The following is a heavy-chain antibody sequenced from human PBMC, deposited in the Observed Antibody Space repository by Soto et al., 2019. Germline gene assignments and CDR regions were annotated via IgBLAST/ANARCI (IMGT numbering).Heavy chain of an antibody. CDR2: INAGNGNT. J-gene: IGHJ3*02. CDR1: GYTFTSYA. V-gene: IGHV1-3*01. CDR3: AYCGGDCYVAAFYI. Sequence: GASVKVSCKASGYTFTSYAMHWVRQAPGQRLEWMGWINAGNGNTKYSQKFQGRVTITRDTSASTAYMELSSLRSEDTAVYYCAYCGGDCYVAAFYIWGQGTMVTVSS. D-gene: IGHD2-21*02.